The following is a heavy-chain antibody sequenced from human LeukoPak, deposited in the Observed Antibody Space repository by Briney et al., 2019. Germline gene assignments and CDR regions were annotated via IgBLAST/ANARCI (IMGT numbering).Heavy chain of an antibody. CDR3: ARVVAAAGTGLNWFDP. Sequence: SETLSLTCTVSGYSISSGYYWGWIRQPPGKGLEWIGSIYHSGSTYYNPSLKSRVTISVDTSKNQFSLKLSSVTAADTAVYYCARVVAAAGTGLNWFDPWGQGTLVTVSS. CDR1: GYSISSGYY. J-gene: IGHJ5*02. V-gene: IGHV4-38-2*02. CDR2: IYHSGST. D-gene: IGHD6-13*01.